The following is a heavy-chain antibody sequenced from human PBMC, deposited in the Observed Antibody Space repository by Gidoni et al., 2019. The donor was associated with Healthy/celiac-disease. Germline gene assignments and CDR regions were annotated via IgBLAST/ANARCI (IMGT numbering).Heavy chain of an antibody. CDR1: GFPFRNAW. V-gene: IGHV3-15*01. J-gene: IGHJ4*02. CDR3: TTAIRQQWLVTDY. Sequence: EVQLVESGGGLVKPGGSLRLSCAASGFPFRNAWMSWVRQAPGKGLEWVGRIKSKTDGGTTDYAAPVKGRFTISRDDSKNTLYLQMNSLKTEDTAVYYCTTAIRQQWLVTDYWGQGTLVTVSS. D-gene: IGHD6-19*01. CDR2: IKSKTDGGTT.